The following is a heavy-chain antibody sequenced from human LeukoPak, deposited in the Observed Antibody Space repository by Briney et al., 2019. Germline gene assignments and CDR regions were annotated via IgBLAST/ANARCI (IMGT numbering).Heavy chain of an antibody. J-gene: IGHJ4*02. CDR3: ARALAARPYFDY. Sequence: SQTLSLTCTVSGGSISSGGYYWSWIRQPPGKGLEWIGYIYHSGSTYYNPSLKSRVTISVDRSKNQFSLKLSSVTAADTAVYYCARALAARPYFDYWGQGTLVTVSS. V-gene: IGHV4-30-2*01. CDR1: GGSISSGGYY. CDR2: IYHSGST. D-gene: IGHD6-6*01.